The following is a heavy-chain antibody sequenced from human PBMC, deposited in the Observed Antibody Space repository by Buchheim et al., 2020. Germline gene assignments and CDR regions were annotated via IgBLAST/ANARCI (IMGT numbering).Heavy chain of an antibody. J-gene: IGHJ6*03. CDR3: ARASVPAVRGFYYCMDV. Sequence: QVQLQQWGAGLLNPSETLSLTCAVYGGSFTVYYWSWIRQPPGKGLEWIGEINHSGSTNYNPSLKSRVTISVDTSKNQFSLKLTSVTAADTATYFCARASVPAVRGFYYCMDVWDAGTT. V-gene: IGHV4-34*01. CDR2: INHSGST. CDR1: GGSFTVYY.